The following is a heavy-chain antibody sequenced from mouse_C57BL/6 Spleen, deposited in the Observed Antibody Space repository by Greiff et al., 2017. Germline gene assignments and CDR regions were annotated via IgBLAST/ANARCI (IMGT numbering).Heavy chain of an antibody. Sequence: QVQLQQPGAELVRPGSSVKLSCKASGYTFTSYWMDWVKQRPGQGLEWIGNIYPSDSETHYNQKFKDKATLTVDKSSSTAYMQLSSLTSEDSAVYYCARFIYGNGLSYYFDYWGQGTTLTVSS. V-gene: IGHV1-61*01. CDR1: GYTFTSYW. CDR2: IYPSDSET. CDR3: ARFIYGNGLSYYFDY. J-gene: IGHJ2*01. D-gene: IGHD1-1*01.